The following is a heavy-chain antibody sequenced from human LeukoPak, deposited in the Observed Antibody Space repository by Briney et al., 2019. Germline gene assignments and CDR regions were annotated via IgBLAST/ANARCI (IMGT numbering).Heavy chain of an antibody. J-gene: IGHJ4*02. CDR3: ARHGVLTMVRGGPLPDY. Sequence: SETLSLTCTVSGDSISSSSYYWGWIHQPPGKGLEGIGTIYYSGSTYYNPSLKSRVTISQDTSKNQFSLKLISVTAADTAVYYCARHGVLTMVRGGPLPDYWGQGTLVTVSS. CDR1: GDSISSSSYY. D-gene: IGHD3-10*01. V-gene: IGHV4-39*07. CDR2: IYYSGST.